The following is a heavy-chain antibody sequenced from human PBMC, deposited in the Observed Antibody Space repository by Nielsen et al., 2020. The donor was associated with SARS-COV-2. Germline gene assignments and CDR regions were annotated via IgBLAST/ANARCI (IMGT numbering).Heavy chain of an antibody. CDR3: ARSTGGYYDSSGPQAQIGYYYGMDV. CDR2: IYYSGST. Sequence: SETLSLTCTVSGGSISSYYWSWIRQPPGKGLEWIGYIYYSGSTNYNPSLKSRVTISVDTSKNQFSLKLSSVTAADTALYYCARSTGGYYDSSGPQAQIGYYYGMDVWGQGTTVTVSS. V-gene: IGHV4-59*13. D-gene: IGHD3-22*01. J-gene: IGHJ6*02. CDR1: GGSISSYY.